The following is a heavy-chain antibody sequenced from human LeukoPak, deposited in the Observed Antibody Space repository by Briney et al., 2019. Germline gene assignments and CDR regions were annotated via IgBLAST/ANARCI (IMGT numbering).Heavy chain of an antibody. Sequence: SQTLSLTCTVSGGSISSYYWSWIRQPAGKGLEWIGRIYSRGSTNYNPSLKSRVTMSVDTSKNQFSLKVSSVTAAATAVYYCARVFSYGDHNDYWGQGTLVTVSS. D-gene: IGHD4-17*01. CDR2: IYSRGST. CDR1: GGSISSYY. V-gene: IGHV4-4*07. CDR3: ARVFSYGDHNDY. J-gene: IGHJ4*02.